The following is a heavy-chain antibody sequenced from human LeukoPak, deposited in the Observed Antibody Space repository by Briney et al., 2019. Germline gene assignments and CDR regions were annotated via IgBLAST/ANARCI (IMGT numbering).Heavy chain of an antibody. Sequence: PGGSLRLSCAASGFTFSGDALHWVRQAPGKGLEWVAVISYDGRDKHFADSVKGRFTISRDNSKNTLFLQMNSLRAEDTAVYYCARDKDLYANYYFDYWGQGTLVTVSS. J-gene: IGHJ4*02. V-gene: IGHV3-30*04. CDR1: GFTFSGDA. CDR2: ISYDGRDK. D-gene: IGHD5/OR15-5a*01. CDR3: ARDKDLYANYYFDY.